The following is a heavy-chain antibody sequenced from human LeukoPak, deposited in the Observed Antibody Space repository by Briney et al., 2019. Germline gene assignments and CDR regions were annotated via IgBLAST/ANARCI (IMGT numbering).Heavy chain of an antibody. CDR1: GYTFTSYG. CDR2: ISAYNGNT. V-gene: IGHV1-18*01. J-gene: IGHJ4*02. D-gene: IGHD3-10*01. CDR3: ARGGFGGGLGDYFDY. Sequence: ALVKVSCKASGYTFTSYGISWVRQAPGQGLEWMGWISAYNGNTNYAQKLQGRVTMTTDTSTSTAYMELRSLRSDDTAVYYCARGGFGGGLGDYFDYWGQGTLVTVSS.